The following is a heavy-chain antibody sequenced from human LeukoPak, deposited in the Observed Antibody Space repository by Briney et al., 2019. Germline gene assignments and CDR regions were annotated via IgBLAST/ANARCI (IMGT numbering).Heavy chain of an antibody. D-gene: IGHD3-16*02. V-gene: IGHV4-59*08. CDR1: GGSISSYY. CDR2: MYYCGST. CDR3: ARHGGDYVWGSYRLSFDY. J-gene: IGHJ4*02. Sequence: SETLSLTCTVSGGSISSYYWSWIRQPPGKGLEGIGYMYYCGSTNYHPTLKRRVTISVDTSKNQFSLKLSSVTAADTAVYYCARHGGDYVWGSYRLSFDYWGQGTLVTVSS.